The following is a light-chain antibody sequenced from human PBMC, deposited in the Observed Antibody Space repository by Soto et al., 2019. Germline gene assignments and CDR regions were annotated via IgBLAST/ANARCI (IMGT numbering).Light chain of an antibody. J-gene: IGKJ1*01. CDR3: QQYNNWPAWT. Sequence: EIVMTQSPATLSVSPGERATLSCRANQSVTSSLAGYHQKPGQAPRLLIYGASTRATGIPAKFSGSRSGTEFNRTISSLQSEDLAVYYCQQYNNWPAWTVGQGTKVEIK. CDR1: QSVTSS. V-gene: IGKV3-15*01. CDR2: GAS.